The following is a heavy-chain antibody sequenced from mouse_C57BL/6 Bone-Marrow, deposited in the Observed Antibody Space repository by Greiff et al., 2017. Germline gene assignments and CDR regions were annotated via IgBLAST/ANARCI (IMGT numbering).Heavy chain of an antibody. CDR3: ARSLYGPWFAY. CDR1: GYTFTSYW. V-gene: IGHV1-69*01. D-gene: IGHD1-1*01. Sequence: VQLQQPGAELVMPGASVKLSCKASGYTFTSYWMHWVKQRPGQGLEWIGEIDPSDSYTNYNQKFKGKSTLTVDKSSSTAYMQLSSLTSEDSAVYYGARSLYGPWFAYWGQGTLVTVSA. CDR2: IDPSDSYT. J-gene: IGHJ3*01.